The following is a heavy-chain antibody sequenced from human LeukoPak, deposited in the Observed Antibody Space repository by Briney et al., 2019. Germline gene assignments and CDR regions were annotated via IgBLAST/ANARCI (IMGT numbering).Heavy chain of an antibody. Sequence: ASVKASYKASGYTFTSYYMHWVRQAPGQGPEWMGIINPSGGSTSYAQKFQGRVTMTRDTSTSTVYMELSSLRSEDTAVYYCARDGDPGQIRLDYWGQGTLVTVSS. CDR1: GYTFTSYY. D-gene: IGHD3-10*01. V-gene: IGHV1-46*01. CDR2: INPSGGST. CDR3: ARDGDPGQIRLDY. J-gene: IGHJ4*02.